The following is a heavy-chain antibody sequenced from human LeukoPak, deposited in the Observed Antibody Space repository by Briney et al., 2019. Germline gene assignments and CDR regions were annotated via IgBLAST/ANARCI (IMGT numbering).Heavy chain of an antibody. D-gene: IGHD3-22*01. CDR3: ATEGIDSGARMGFHI. V-gene: IGHV1-46*01. J-gene: IGHJ3*02. CDR2: INPSVGST. Sequence: ASVKVSCKASGYTFTSYYMHWVRQAPGQGLEWMGIINPSVGSTTYAQKFQGRVTMTRDTSTNTVYMELTSLRSDDTAVYYCATEGIDSGARMGFHIWGQGTMVTVSS. CDR1: GYTFTSYY.